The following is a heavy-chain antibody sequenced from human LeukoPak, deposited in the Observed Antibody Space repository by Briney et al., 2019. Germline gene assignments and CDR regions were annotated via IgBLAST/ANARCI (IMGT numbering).Heavy chain of an antibody. V-gene: IGHV4-34*01. CDR3: AREGNTAMVTFASVDY. CDR2: INHSGST. J-gene: IGHJ4*02. CDR1: GGSFRGYY. Sequence: PSETLSLTCAVYGGSFRGYYWSWIRQPPGKGLEWIGEINHSGSTNYNPSLKSRVTISVDTSKNQFSLKLSSVTAADTAVYYCAREGNTAMVTFASVDYWGQGTLVTVSS. D-gene: IGHD5-18*01.